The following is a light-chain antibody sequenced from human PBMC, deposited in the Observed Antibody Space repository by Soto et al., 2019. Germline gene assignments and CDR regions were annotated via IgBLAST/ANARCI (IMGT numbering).Light chain of an antibody. CDR3: QHRYNWPYT. CDR1: QSISHY. V-gene: IGKV3-11*01. J-gene: IGKJ2*01. Sequence: EIVLTQSPATLSLSPGERATLSCRASQSISHYLAWYQHTPGQAPRLLIYLASNRATGVPARFSGSGSGTDFTLTISSLVPEDFAVYYCQHRYNWPYTFGQGTKLEIK. CDR2: LAS.